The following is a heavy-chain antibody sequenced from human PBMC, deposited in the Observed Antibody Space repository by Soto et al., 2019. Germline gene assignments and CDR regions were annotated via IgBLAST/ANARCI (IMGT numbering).Heavy chain of an antibody. V-gene: IGHV3-23*01. CDR2: ISDSGGRT. CDR3: TKGGGRFLEWLGDV. CDR1: GFSFISYA. D-gene: IGHD3-3*01. Sequence: DVQLLESGGGLVQPGKSLRLSCAASGFSFISYAMSWVRQVPGKRLEWVSSISDSGGRTFYAESVEGRFTISRDDSTSTLFLQMISLRAEDTAIYYCTKGGGRFLEWLGDVWGQGTTVTVSS. J-gene: IGHJ6*02.